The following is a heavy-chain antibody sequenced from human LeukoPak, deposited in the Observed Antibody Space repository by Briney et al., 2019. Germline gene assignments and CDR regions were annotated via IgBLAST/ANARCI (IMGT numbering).Heavy chain of an antibody. Sequence: GGSLRLSCAASGFTFSRDSMNWVRQAPGKGLEWVAYISSSSSTIYYAGSVKGRFTISRDNAKNSLFLQMNSLRAEDTAVYYCARDSRPFDYWGQGTLVTVSS. CDR3: ARDSRPFDY. CDR2: ISSSSSTI. J-gene: IGHJ4*02. CDR1: GFTFSRDS. V-gene: IGHV3-48*04.